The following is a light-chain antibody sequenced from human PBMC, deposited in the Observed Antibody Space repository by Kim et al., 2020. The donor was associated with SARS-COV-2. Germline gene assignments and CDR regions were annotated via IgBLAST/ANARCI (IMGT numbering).Light chain of an antibody. CDR2: ANN. CDR1: KSNIGTYP. V-gene: IGLV1-44*01. Sequence: QSVLTQAPSASGAPGQSVTISCSGAKSNIGTYPVHWYQHLPGAAPKLLIYANNQRPSGVPDRFSGSKSDTSASLAISELQSADEADYSCAVWDDNLNGPVFGGGTQLTVL. J-gene: IGLJ7*01. CDR3: AVWDDNLNGPV.